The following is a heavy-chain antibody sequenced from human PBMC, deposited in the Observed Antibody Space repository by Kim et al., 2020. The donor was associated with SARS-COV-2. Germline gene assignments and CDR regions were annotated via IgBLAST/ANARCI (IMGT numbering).Heavy chain of an antibody. CDR2: IDPSDSYT. J-gene: IGHJ4*02. CDR1: GYSFTSYW. V-gene: IGHV5-10-1*01. Sequence: GESLKISCKGSGYSFTSYWINWVRQMPGKGLEWMGRIDPSDSYTNYSPSFQGHVTISADKSISTAYLQWSSLKASDIAMYYCARRVGDFWSGYLDYWGQGTLVTVSS. D-gene: IGHD3-3*01. CDR3: ARRVGDFWSGYLDY.